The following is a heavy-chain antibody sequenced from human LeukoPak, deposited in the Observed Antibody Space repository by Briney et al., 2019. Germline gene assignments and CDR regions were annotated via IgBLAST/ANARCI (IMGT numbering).Heavy chain of an antibody. Sequence: PGGSLRLSCAASGFTFSSYGMHWVRQAPGKGLEWVGRIKSKTDGGTTDYAAPVKGRFTISRDDSKNTLYLQMNSLKTEDTAVYYCTTDWAAITIFGVVINYWGQGTLVTVSS. V-gene: IGHV3-15*01. CDR2: IKSKTDGGTT. D-gene: IGHD3-3*01. CDR1: GFTFSSYG. J-gene: IGHJ4*02. CDR3: TTDWAAITIFGVVINY.